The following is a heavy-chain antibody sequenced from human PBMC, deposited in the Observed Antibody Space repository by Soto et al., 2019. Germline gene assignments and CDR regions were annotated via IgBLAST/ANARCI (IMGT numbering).Heavy chain of an antibody. J-gene: IGHJ6*02. CDR1: GGSISSYY. CDR2: IYYSGST. D-gene: IGHD5-18*01. CDR3: ARDGSGYSYGYYYGMDV. V-gene: IGHV4-59*01. Sequence: SETLSLTCTVSGGSISSYYWSWIRQPPGKGLEWIGYIYYSGSTNYNPSLKSRVTISVDTSKNQFSLKLSSVTAADTAVYYCARDGSGYSYGYYYGMDVWGQGTTVT.